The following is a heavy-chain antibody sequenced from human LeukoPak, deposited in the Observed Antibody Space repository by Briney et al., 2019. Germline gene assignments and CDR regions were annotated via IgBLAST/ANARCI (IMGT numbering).Heavy chain of an antibody. CDR3: ARDGVVVAATPPYYFDY. CDR2: ISYDGSNK. J-gene: IGHJ4*02. Sequence: PGGSLRLSCAASGFTFSSYAMHWVRQAPGKGLEWVVLISYDGSNKYYTDPVKGRFTISRDNSKNTLYLQMNSLRADDTAVYYCARDGVVVAATPPYYFDYWGQGTLVTVSS. V-gene: IGHV3-30-3*01. CDR1: GFTFSSYA. D-gene: IGHD2-15*01.